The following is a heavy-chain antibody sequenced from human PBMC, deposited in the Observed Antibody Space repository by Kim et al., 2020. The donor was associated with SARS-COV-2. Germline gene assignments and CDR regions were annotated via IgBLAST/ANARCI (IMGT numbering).Heavy chain of an antibody. V-gene: IGHV3-7*01. Sequence: GGSLRLSCAASGFTFSSYWMSWVRQAPGKGLEWVANIKQDGSEKYYVDSVKGRFTISRDNAKNSLYLQMNSLRAEDTAVYYCARLQDYVWETCPFDYWGQGTLVPVSS. CDR2: IKQDGSEK. CDR3: ARLQDYVWETCPFDY. J-gene: IGHJ4*02. CDR1: GFTFSSYW. D-gene: IGHD3-16*01.